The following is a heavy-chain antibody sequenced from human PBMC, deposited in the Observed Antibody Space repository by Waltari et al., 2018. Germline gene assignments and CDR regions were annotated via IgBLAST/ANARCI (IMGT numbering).Heavy chain of an antibody. Sequence: EVQLVQSGAEVKKPGESLKISCKGSGYSFTSYWIGWVRQMPGKGLEWMGIIYPGDSDTRYSPSFQGQVTIAADKSISTAYLQWSSLKASDTAMYYCARGYVNIVATSPAGYWGQGTLVTVSS. J-gene: IGHJ4*02. CDR1: GYSFTSYW. V-gene: IGHV5-51*01. CDR3: ARGYVNIVATSPAGY. CDR2: IYPGDSDT. D-gene: IGHD5-12*01.